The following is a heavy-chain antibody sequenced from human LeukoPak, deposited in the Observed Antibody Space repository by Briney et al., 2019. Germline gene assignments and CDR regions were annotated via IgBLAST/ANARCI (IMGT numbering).Heavy chain of an antibody. D-gene: IGHD6-19*01. V-gene: IGHV1-46*01. CDR2: INPSGGST. J-gene: IGHJ4*02. CDR1: GHTFTSYY. Sequence: ASVKVSCKASGHTFTSYYMHWVRQAPGRGLEWMGIINPSGGSTSYAQKFQGRVTMTRDTSTSTVYMELSSLRSEDTAVYYCARAIAVAGADYDYWGQGTLVTVSS. CDR3: ARAIAVAGADYDY.